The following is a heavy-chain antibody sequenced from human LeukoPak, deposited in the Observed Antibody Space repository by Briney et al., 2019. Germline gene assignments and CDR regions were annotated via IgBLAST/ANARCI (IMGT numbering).Heavy chain of an antibody. CDR2: VWYDGSNK. J-gene: IGHJ4*02. CDR1: GFALSSSG. D-gene: IGHD3-10*01. Sequence: GGSLRLSCAASGFALSSSGMHWVRQAPGKGLEWVAYVWYDGSNKYYADSVEGRFTISRDNSKNTLYLQMNSLRAEDTAVYFCARTNTLDRGPIIDPLENWGQGTLVTVSS. CDR3: ARTNTLDRGPIIDPLEN. V-gene: IGHV3-33*01.